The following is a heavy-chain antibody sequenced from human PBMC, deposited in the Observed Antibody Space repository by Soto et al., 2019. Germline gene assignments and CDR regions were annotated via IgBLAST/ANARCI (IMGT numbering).Heavy chain of an antibody. CDR2: IYYSGST. CDR1: GGSISSYY. Sequence: QVQLQESGPGLVKPSETLSLTCTVSGGSISSYYWSWIRQPPGKGLEWIGYIYYSGSTNYNPSLTSRVTISVDTSKNQFSLKLSSVTAADTAVYYCARDQDWFDPWGQGTLVTVSS. V-gene: IGHV4-59*01. J-gene: IGHJ5*02. CDR3: ARDQDWFDP.